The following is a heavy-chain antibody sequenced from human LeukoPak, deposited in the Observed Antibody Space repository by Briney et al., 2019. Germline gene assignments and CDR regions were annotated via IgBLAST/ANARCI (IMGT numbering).Heavy chain of an antibody. Sequence: ASVTVSCKASGYTFTTYGISWVRQAPGQGVEWLGRISVYNGNTKYAQKLQGRVTMTTDTSTSTAYMELRSLRSDDTAVYYCARMILLLGDVLTVPPRGFDYWGQGTLVTVSS. CDR2: ISVYNGNT. D-gene: IGHD3-9*01. CDR1: GYTFTTYG. J-gene: IGHJ4*02. CDR3: ARMILLLGDVLTVPPRGFDY. V-gene: IGHV1-18*01.